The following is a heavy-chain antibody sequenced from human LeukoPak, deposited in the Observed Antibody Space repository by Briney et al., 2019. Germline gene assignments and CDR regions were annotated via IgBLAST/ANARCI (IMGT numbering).Heavy chain of an antibody. CDR2: IYYSGST. CDR1: GGSISSYY. D-gene: IGHD6-6*01. J-gene: IGHJ4*02. Sequence: SETLSLTCTVSGGSISSYYWSWIRQPPGKGLEWIGYIYYSGSTNYNPSLKSRVTISVDTSKNQFSLKLSSVTAADTAVYYCARGRQLLSDYWGQGTLVTVSS. CDR3: ARGRQLLSDY. V-gene: IGHV4-59*12.